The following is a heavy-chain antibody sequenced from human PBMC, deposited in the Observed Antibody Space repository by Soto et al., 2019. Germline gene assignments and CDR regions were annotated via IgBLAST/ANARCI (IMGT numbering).Heavy chain of an antibody. V-gene: IGHV3-74*01. CDR2: VKSDGSST. CDR3: KRKKFDP. J-gene: IGHJ5*02. CDR1: GFIFSNYW. Sequence: GGSLRLSCAASGFIFSNYWMHWVRQVPGKGLVWVARVKSDGSSTSYADSVKGRFTISRDNAKNTVYLEMNDLRADDTAVYYCKRKKFDPGGQGILVPVSS.